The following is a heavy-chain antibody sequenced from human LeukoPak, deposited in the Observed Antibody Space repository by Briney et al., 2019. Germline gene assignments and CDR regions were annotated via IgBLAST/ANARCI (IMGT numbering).Heavy chain of an antibody. V-gene: IGHV4-38-2*01. CDR3: ALTCYCSSTSCYLDDAFDI. D-gene: IGHD2-2*01. Sequence: SETLSLTCAVSGYSISSGYYWGWIRQPPGKGLEWIGSIYHSGSTYYNPSLKSRVTMSVDTSKNQFSLKLSSVTAADTAVYYCALTCYCSSTSCYLDDAFDIWGQGTMVTVSS. J-gene: IGHJ3*02. CDR1: GYSISSGYY. CDR2: IYHSGST.